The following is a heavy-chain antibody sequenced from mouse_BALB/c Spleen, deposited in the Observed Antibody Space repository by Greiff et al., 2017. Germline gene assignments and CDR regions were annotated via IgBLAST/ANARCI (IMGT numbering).Heavy chain of an antibody. CDR2: IWSGGST. CDR1: GFSFTCYG. D-gene: IGHD2-4*01. V-gene: IGHV2-2*02. Sequence: VHLVESGPGLVQPSQSLSITCTVSGFSFTCYGVHWVRQSPGKGLEWLGVIWSGGSTDYNAAFISRLSISKDNSNSQVFFKMNSLQANDTAIYYCARYDYVGFAYWGQGTLVTVSA. J-gene: IGHJ3*01. CDR3: ARYDYVGFAY.